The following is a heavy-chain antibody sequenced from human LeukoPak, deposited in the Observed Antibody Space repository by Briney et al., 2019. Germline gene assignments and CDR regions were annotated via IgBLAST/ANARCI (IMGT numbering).Heavy chain of an antibody. CDR3: ARLFFMTTVVTPDY. D-gene: IGHD4-23*01. CDR2: IYYSGST. V-gene: IGHV4-39*01. Sequence: PSETLSLTCTVSGGSISSSSYYWGWLRQPPGTGLEWIGSIYYSGSTYYNPSLKSRVTISVDTSKNQFSLKLSSVTAADTAVYYCARLFFMTTVVTPDYWGQGTLVTVSS. CDR1: GGSISSSSYY. J-gene: IGHJ4*02.